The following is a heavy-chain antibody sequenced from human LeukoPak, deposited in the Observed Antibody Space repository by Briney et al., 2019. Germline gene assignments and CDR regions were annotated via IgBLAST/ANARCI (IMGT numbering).Heavy chain of an antibody. Sequence: GGSLRLSCAASGFTFSDHYMDWVRQAPGKGLEWVGRTRNKANSYTTEYAASVKGRFTISRDDSKNSLYLQMNSLKTEDTAVYYCARGGRGAFDIWGQGTMVTVSS. V-gene: IGHV3-72*01. CDR3: ARGGRGAFDI. D-gene: IGHD3-10*01. CDR1: GFTFSDHY. J-gene: IGHJ3*02. CDR2: TRNKANSYTT.